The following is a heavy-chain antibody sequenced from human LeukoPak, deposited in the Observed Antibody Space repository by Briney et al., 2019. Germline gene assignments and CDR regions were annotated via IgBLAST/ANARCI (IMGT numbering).Heavy chain of an antibody. D-gene: IGHD6-19*01. CDR3: AREGIAVAGPHFDY. CDR1: GGSLSSNNYY. Sequence: SETLSLTCIVSGGSLSSNNYYWGWIRQPPGKGLEWIGYIYYSGSTNYNPSLKSRVTISVDTSKNQFSLKLSSVTAADTAVYYCAREGIAVAGPHFDYWGQGTLVTVSS. CDR2: IYYSGST. V-gene: IGHV4-61*01. J-gene: IGHJ4*02.